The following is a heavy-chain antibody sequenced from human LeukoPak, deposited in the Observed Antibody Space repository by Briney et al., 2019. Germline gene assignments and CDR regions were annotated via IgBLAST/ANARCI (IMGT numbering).Heavy chain of an antibody. J-gene: IGHJ4*02. V-gene: IGHV1-18*01. CDR1: GYTFTSYD. Sequence: ASVKVSCKASGYTFTSYDINWVRQATGQGLECMGWISAYNGNTNYAQRFQGRVTMTTDTSTSTAYMELRSLRSDDTAVYYCAGVRDYGGIGEDYWGQGTLVTVSS. D-gene: IGHD3-16*01. CDR3: AGVRDYGGIGEDY. CDR2: ISAYNGNT.